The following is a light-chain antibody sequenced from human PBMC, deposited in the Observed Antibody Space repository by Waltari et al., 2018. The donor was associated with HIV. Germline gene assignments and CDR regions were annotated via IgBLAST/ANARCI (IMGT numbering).Light chain of an antibody. CDR1: SSNIGAHYD. Sequence: QSVLTQPPSVSGAPGQSVTIYCAGSSSNIGAHYDVHWYQQVPGTAPKLLIFGDRNRPSGVPDRFSGSTSGTSASLAITGLQAEDEADYYCQSHDTNLSGSVFGGGTKVTVL. J-gene: IGLJ3*02. CDR2: GDR. V-gene: IGLV1-40*01. CDR3: QSHDTNLSGSV.